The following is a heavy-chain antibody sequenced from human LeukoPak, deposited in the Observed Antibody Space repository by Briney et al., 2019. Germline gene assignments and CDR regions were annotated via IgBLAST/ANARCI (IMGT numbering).Heavy chain of an antibody. CDR2: IWHDGSHK. CDR3: VRGWGSNVYASAFDV. V-gene: IGHV3-33*01. CDR1: GFTFSTYG. Sequence: TGGSLRLSCAASGFTFSTYGMHWVRQAPGKGLEWVTVIWHDGSHKDYADSVMGRFTISRDNSKNTLYLQMNDLRAEDTAVYFCVRGWGSNVYASAFDVWGQGTMVTVSS. J-gene: IGHJ3*01. D-gene: IGHD3-16*01.